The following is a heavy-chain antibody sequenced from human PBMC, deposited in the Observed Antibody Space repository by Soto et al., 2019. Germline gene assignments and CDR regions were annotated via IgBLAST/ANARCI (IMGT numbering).Heavy chain of an antibody. CDR1: GGTFSSYA. Sequence: QVQLVQSGAEVKKPGSSVKVSCKASGGTFSSYAISWVRQAPGQGLEWMGGIIPIFGTANYAQKFQGRVTITADESTSTAYMELRSLRSEDTAVYYCARARDIVVVVAATRPYYYGMDVWGQGTTVTVSS. CDR2: IIPIFGTA. D-gene: IGHD2-15*01. V-gene: IGHV1-69*12. J-gene: IGHJ6*02. CDR3: ARARDIVVVVAATRPYYYGMDV.